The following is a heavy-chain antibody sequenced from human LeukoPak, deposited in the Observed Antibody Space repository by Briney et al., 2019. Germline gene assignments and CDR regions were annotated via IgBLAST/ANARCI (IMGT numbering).Heavy chain of an antibody. CDR1: GYTFTSHE. CDR2: MNPNSGST. D-gene: IGHD5-12*01. J-gene: IGHJ4*02. V-gene: IGHV1-8*01. CDR3: ARGRSTGYPYYFEY. Sequence: GASVKVSCKASGYTFTSHEIHWVRQAPGLGLEWMGWMNPNSGSTGYAQKFQGRVTITRNTSISTAYMELSGLRSEDTAVYYCARGRSTGYPYYFEYWGQGTLVTVSS.